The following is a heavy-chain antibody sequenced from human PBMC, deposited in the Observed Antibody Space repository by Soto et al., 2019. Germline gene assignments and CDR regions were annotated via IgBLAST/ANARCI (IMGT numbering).Heavy chain of an antibody. Sequence: PGGSLRLSCAASGFTFSSYAMSWVRQAPGKGLEWVSAISGSGGSTYYADSVKGRFTISRDNSKNTLYLQMNSLRAEDTAVYYCAKGPTFYCSGGSCYYDYWGQGTLVTVSS. D-gene: IGHD2-15*01. CDR1: GFTFSSYA. CDR3: AKGPTFYCSGGSCYYDY. V-gene: IGHV3-23*01. CDR2: ISGSGGST. J-gene: IGHJ4*02.